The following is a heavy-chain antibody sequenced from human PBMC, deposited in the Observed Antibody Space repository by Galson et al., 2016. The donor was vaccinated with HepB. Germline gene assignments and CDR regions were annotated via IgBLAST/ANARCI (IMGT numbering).Heavy chain of an antibody. CDR3: ARSYLLGPGFGW. D-gene: IGHD3-3*01. V-gene: IGHV6-1*01. CDR2: TFYRSNWQN. J-gene: IGHJ4*02. Sequence: CAISGDSVSSNSAGWNWIRQSPSRGLEWLGRTFYRSNWQNDYAESVKSRITINPDTSKNQFSLQLNSVTPEDTAVYYCARSYLLGPGFGWWGQGTLVTVSS. CDR1: GDSVSSNSAG.